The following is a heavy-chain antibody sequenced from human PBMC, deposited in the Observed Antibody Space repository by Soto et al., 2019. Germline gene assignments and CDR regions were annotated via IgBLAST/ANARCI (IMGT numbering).Heavy chain of an antibody. CDR3: AQGGEGYNFGAVY. D-gene: IGHD5-12*01. CDR2: IIPKLGSA. V-gene: IGHV1-69*01. J-gene: IGHJ4*02. Sequence: QVQLVQSGAEVKEPGSSVKVSCKASGGGNLRDYRTTWVRRAPGQGLEWMGGIIPKLGSANYAQKFQGRVTITADESTNSVYMELRSLRSDDTAVYYCAQGGEGYNFGAVYWGQGTPVTVSS. CDR1: GGGNLRDYR.